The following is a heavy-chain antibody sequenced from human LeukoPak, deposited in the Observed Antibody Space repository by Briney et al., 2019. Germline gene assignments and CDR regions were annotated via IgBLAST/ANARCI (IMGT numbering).Heavy chain of an antibody. D-gene: IGHD3-3*01. V-gene: IGHV3-74*01. CDR3: ARDRRDDLFAYYYYYYMDV. Sequence: PGGSLRLSCAASGFTFSSYWMHWVRQAPGKGLVWVSRINSDGSSASYADSVKGRFTISRDNAKNTLYLQMNSLRAEDTAVYYCARDRRDDLFAYYYYYYMDVWGKGTTVTVSS. J-gene: IGHJ6*03. CDR1: GFTFSSYW. CDR2: INSDGSSA.